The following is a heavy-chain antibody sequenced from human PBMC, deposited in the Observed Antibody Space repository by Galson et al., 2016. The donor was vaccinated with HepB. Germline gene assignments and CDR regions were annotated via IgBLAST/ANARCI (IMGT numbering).Heavy chain of an antibody. Sequence: PALVKPTQTLTLTCTFSGFSVSTSGMCVSWIRQPPGKALEWLALIDWDEDKYYSTSLKTRLTISKDTSKNQVVLTMTNMDPVDTATYYCARMKNYYYGMDVWGQGTTVTVSS. J-gene: IGHJ6*02. CDR3: ARMKNYYYGMDV. CDR1: GFSVSTSGMC. V-gene: IGHV2-70*01. CDR2: IDWDEDK.